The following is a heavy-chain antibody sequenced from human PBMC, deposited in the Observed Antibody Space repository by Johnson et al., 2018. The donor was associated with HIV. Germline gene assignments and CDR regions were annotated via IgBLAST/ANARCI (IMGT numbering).Heavy chain of an antibody. Sequence: EQLVESGGGLIQPGGSLRLSCAASGFTVSSNYMSWVRQAPGKGLEWVSIIYSGGRTYHADSVKGRFTLSRDNSKNTLYLQMNSLRAEDTAVYYCARDRGVFWNNDYKGDAFDIWGQGTMVTVSS. CDR3: ARDRGVFWNNDYKGDAFDI. CDR2: IYSGGRT. J-gene: IGHJ3*02. D-gene: IGHD3-3*01. V-gene: IGHV3-53*01. CDR1: GFTVSSNY.